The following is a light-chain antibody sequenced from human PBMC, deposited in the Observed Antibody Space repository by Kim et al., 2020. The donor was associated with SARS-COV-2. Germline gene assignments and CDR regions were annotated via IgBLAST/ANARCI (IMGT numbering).Light chain of an antibody. Sequence: VSPGERATLSCRDSQSVSSNLAWYQHKPGQAPRLLIHGASTRATGIPARLSGSGSGTEFTFTISSLQSEDFAVYYCQQYNKWPLTFGGGTKLEI. CDR1: QSVSSN. V-gene: IGKV3D-15*01. J-gene: IGKJ4*01. CDR2: GAS. CDR3: QQYNKWPLT.